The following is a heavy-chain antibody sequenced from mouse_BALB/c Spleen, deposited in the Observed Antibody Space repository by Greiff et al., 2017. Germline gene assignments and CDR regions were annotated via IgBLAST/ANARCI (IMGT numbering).Heavy chain of an antibody. CDR2: IYPGDGDT. D-gene: IGHD2-14*01. J-gene: IGHJ4*01. Sequence: VQLQQSGPELVKPGASVKISCKASGYAFSSSWMNWVKQRPGQGLEWIGRIYPGDGDTNYNGKFKGKATLTADKSSSTAYMQLSSLTSVDSAVYFCAREYRYYAMDYWGQGTSVTVSS. V-gene: IGHV1-82*01. CDR3: AREYRYYAMDY. CDR1: GYAFSSSW.